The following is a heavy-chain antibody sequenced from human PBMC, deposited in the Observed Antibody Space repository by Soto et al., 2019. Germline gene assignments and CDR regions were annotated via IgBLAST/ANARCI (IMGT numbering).Heavy chain of an antibody. CDR2: LTGSSSNI. CDR1: GFSFRNYA. V-gene: IGHV3-23*01. D-gene: IGHD3-10*01. Sequence: GSLILSCSASGFSFRNYAMSWVRQAPGKGLEWISTLTGSSSNIYYADSVKGRFAISRDNSRNTLYLQMNSLTAEDTAVYYCANGRATYGLLTHDYWGQGTLVTVYS. CDR3: ANGRATYGLLTHDY. J-gene: IGHJ4*02.